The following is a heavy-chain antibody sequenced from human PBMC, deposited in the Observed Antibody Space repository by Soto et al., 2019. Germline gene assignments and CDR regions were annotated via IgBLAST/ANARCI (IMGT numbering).Heavy chain of an antibody. V-gene: IGHV3-33*06. CDR3: EKERDSSDLEY. Sequence: SLRLSCAASGFTFSPYAMHWVLQAPCKGLEWVALIWYDGTNKYYAASVRGRFTISRDNSKNALYLQMNSLRAEDTDVYYCEKERDSSDLEYWGQGTLVTDSS. J-gene: IGHJ4*02. D-gene: IGHD3-22*01. CDR2: IWYDGTNK. CDR1: GFTFSPYA.